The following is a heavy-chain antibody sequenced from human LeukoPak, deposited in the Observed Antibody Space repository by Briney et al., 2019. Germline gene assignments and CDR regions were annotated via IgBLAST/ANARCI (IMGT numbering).Heavy chain of an antibody. CDR3: ARPLGVYSYGILDL. J-gene: IGHJ2*01. V-gene: IGHV4-34*01. Sequence: LRLSCAASGFTFSSYEMNWVRQPPGKGLEWIGEINHSGSTNYNPSLKSRVTISVDTSKNQFSLKLSSVTAADTAVYYCARPLGVYSYGILDLWGRGTLVTVSS. CDR2: INHSGST. D-gene: IGHD5-18*01. CDR1: GFTFSSYE.